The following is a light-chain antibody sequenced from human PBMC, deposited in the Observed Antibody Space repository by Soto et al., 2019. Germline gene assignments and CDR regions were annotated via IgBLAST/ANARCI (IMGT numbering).Light chain of an antibody. Sequence: QCAFTQPASVSGSPGQSITISCTGTSSYVGGYNYVSWYQQHPGKAPKLMIYDVSNRPSGVSNRFSGSKSGNTASLTISGLQAEDEADYYCSSYTSSSSYVFGTGTKVTVL. J-gene: IGLJ1*01. CDR1: SSYVGGYNY. CDR2: DVS. CDR3: SSYTSSSSYV. V-gene: IGLV2-14*01.